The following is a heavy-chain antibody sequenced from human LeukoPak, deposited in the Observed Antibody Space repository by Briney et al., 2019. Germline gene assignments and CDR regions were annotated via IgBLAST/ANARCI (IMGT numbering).Heavy chain of an antibody. CDR1: GDSIGSYY. V-gene: IGHV4-59*12. CDR3: ARDSASTGYMNAFDI. Sequence: SETLSLTCTVSGDSIGSYYWSWIRQTPGKGLEWIGYIYYSGGTNYNPFLKSRVTISVDTSKNQFSLKLSSVTAADTAVYYCARDSASTGYMNAFDIWGQGTMVTVSS. J-gene: IGHJ3*02. D-gene: IGHD3-22*01. CDR2: IYYSGGT.